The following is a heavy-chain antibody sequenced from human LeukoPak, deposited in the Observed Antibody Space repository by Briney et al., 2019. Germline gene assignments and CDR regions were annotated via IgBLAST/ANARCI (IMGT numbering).Heavy chain of an antibody. CDR2: ISAYNGNT. CDR3: ARGITDSIWYLDY. J-gene: IGHJ4*02. CDR1: GYTFTSYG. V-gene: IGHV1-18*01. Sequence: VKVSCKASGYTFTSYGIRWVRQAPGQGLEWMGWISAYNGNTNYAQKLQGRVTMTTDTSRSTAYMELRSLRTDDAPVYFCARGITDSIWYLDYWGQGTLVTVSS. D-gene: IGHD3-22*01.